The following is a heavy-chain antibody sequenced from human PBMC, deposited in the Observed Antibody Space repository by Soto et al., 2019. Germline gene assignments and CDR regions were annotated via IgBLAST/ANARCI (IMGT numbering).Heavy chain of an antibody. Sequence: QVQLVESGGGVVQPGRSLRLSCAASGFTFSSYAMHWVRQAPGKGLEWVAVISYDGSNKYYADSVKGRFTISRDNSKNTPDLQMNSLIAEYTAVYYCARDPPSYSSSWDYKDWYFDLWGRGTLVTVSS. CDR2: ISYDGSNK. V-gene: IGHV3-30-3*01. CDR3: ARDPPSYSSSWDYKDWYFDL. J-gene: IGHJ2*01. D-gene: IGHD6-13*01. CDR1: GFTFSSYA.